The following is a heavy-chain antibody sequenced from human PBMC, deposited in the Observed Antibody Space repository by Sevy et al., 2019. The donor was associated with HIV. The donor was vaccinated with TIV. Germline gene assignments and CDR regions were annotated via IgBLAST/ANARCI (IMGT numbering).Heavy chain of an antibody. J-gene: IGHJ4*02. CDR3: ARGGYPRPFDY. CDR2: ISSSSSTI. D-gene: IGHD1-1*01. V-gene: IGHV3-48*01. CDR1: GFTFSSYS. Sequence: GGSLRLSCAASGFTFSSYSMNWVRQAPGKGLEWVSYISSSSSTIYYADSVKGRFTISRDNAKNSLYLQMNSLRAEDTAVYYCARGGYPRPFDYWGQGTLVTVSS.